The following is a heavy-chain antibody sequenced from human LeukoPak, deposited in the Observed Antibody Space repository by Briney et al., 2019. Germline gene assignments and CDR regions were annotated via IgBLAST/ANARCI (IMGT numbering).Heavy chain of an antibody. Sequence: GGSLRLSCAASGFTFSSYAMHWVRQAPGKGLEWVAVISYDGSNTYYADSVKGRFTISRDNSKNTLYLQMNSLRAEDTAVYYCARDSAAVAGIKDFDYWGQGTLVTVSS. CDR2: ISYDGSNT. V-gene: IGHV3-30-3*01. CDR1: GFTFSSYA. CDR3: ARDSAAVAGIKDFDY. J-gene: IGHJ4*02. D-gene: IGHD6-19*01.